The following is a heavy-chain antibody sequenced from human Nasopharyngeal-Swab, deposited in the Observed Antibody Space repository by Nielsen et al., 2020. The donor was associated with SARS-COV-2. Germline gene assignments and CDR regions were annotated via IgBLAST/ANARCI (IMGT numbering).Heavy chain of an antibody. CDR2: IIPLLGIA. CDR3: ARAHNWNDYGNWFDP. Sequence: SVKVSCKASGGTFSSYAISWVRQAPGQGLEWMGRIIPLLGIANYAQKFQGRVTITADKSTSTAYMELSSLRSEDTAVYYCARAHNWNDYGNWFDPWGQGTLVTVSS. CDR1: GGTFSSYA. D-gene: IGHD1-20*01. J-gene: IGHJ5*02. V-gene: IGHV1-69*04.